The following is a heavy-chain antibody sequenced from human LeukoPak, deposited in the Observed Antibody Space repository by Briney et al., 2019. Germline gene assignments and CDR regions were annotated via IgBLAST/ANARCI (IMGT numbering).Heavy chain of an antibody. Sequence: PSETLSLTCTVSGGSISSYYWSWIRQPAGKGLEWIGRIYTSGSTNYNPPLKSRVTMSVDTSTNQFSLELTSVTAADTAVYYCAREINNLGYCSSTSCYHDYWGQGTLVTVSS. J-gene: IGHJ4*02. D-gene: IGHD2-2*01. CDR2: IYTSGST. V-gene: IGHV4-4*07. CDR3: AREINNLGYCSSTSCYHDY. CDR1: GGSISSYY.